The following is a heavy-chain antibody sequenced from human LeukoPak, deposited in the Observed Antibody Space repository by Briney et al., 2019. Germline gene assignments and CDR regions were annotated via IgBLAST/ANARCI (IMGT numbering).Heavy chain of an antibody. V-gene: IGHV4-59*01. CDR1: GGSISSYY. Sequence: SETLSLTCTVSGGSISSYYWSWIRQPPGKGLEWLGYIYYSGSTNYNPSLKSRVTISVDTSKNQFSLKLSSVTAADTAVYYCARVLSSSWTPDGMDVWGQGTTVTVSS. D-gene: IGHD6-13*01. J-gene: IGHJ6*02. CDR3: ARVLSSSWTPDGMDV. CDR2: IYYSGST.